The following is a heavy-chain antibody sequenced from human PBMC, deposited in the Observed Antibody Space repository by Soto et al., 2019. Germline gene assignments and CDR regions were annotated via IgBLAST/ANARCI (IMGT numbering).Heavy chain of an antibody. V-gene: IGHV4-34*01. Sequence: SETLSLTCDVYGGSFSRYYWNWIRQPPGKGLERLGEINHSGSTNYNPSLESRVTISLDTSKTQFSLKLTSVTAADTAVYYCARGEGRLVGTWFDPWGQGTLVTVSS. CDR1: GGSFSRYY. CDR3: ARGEGRLVGTWFDP. CDR2: INHSGST. J-gene: IGHJ5*02. D-gene: IGHD5-12*01.